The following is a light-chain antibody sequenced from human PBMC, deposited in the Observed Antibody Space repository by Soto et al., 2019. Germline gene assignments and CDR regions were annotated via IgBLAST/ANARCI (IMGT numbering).Light chain of an antibody. CDR1: QSVSTS. Sequence: EIVMTQSPATLSVSPGERATLSCRASQSVSTSLAWYQQKPGQAPRLLISGLSTRATGVPARFSGSGSETAFTPTISSLQSEDFAVYYCQQYNNWWTFGQGTKVEIK. V-gene: IGKV3-15*01. CDR2: GLS. J-gene: IGKJ1*01. CDR3: QQYNNWWT.